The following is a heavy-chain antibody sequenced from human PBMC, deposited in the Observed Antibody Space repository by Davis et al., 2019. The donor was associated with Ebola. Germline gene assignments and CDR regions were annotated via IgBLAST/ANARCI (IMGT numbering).Heavy chain of an antibody. D-gene: IGHD3-3*02. CDR3: ARIPHFWSGYDDY. CDR2: IYPGDSDT. CDR1: GYSFTSYW. Sequence: GESLKISCTASGYSFTSYWIGWVRQLPGKGLEWMGIIYPGDSDTRYSPSFQGQVTISADKSISTAYLQWSSLKASDTAMYYCARIPHFWSGYDDYWGQGTLVTVSS. J-gene: IGHJ4*02. V-gene: IGHV5-51*01.